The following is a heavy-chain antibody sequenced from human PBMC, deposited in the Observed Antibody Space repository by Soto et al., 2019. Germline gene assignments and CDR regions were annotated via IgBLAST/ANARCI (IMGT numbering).Heavy chain of an antibody. CDR1: GFTFSSYE. J-gene: IGHJ4*02. Sequence: GGSLRLSCAASGFTFSSYEMNWVRQAPGKGLEWVSYISSSGSTIYYADSVKGRFTISRDNAKNSLYLQMNSLRAEDTAVYYCARDNDYSNQDFDYWGQGTLVTVSS. D-gene: IGHD4-4*01. CDR2: ISSSGSTI. V-gene: IGHV3-48*03. CDR3: ARDNDYSNQDFDY.